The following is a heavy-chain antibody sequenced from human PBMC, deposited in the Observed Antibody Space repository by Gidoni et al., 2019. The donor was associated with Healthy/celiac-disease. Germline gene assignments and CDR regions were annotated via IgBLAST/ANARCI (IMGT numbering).Heavy chain of an antibody. CDR2: IIPIFGTA. J-gene: IGHJ3*02. CDR3: AMKLLRVGDAFDI. Sequence: QVQLVQSGAEVKTPGSSVKVSCKDSGGTFSSYAISWVRQAPGYGLEWMGGIIPIFGTANYAQKFQVRVTIPADKSTSTAYMGLSSLRSEDTAVYYCAMKLLRVGDAFDIWGQGTMVTVSS. D-gene: IGHD2-15*01. V-gene: IGHV1-69*06. CDR1: GGTFSSYA.